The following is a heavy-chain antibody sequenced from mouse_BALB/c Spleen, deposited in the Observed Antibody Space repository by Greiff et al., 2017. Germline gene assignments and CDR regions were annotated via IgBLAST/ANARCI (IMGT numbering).Heavy chain of an antibody. Sequence: VQLKQSGAELVKPGASVKLSCTASGFNIKDTYMHWVKQRPEQGLEWIGRIDPANGNTKYDPKFQGKATITADTSSNTAYLQLSSLTSEDTAVYYCARYDYDRDWYFDVWGAGTTVTVSS. V-gene: IGHV14-3*02. CDR1: GFNIKDTY. CDR2: IDPANGNT. D-gene: IGHD2-4*01. CDR3: ARYDYDRDWYFDV. J-gene: IGHJ1*01.